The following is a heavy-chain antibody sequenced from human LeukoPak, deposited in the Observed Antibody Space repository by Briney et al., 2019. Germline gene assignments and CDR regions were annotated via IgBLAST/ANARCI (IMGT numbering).Heavy chain of an antibody. CDR1: GGSISSYY. D-gene: IGHD2-2*02. J-gene: IGHJ4*02. CDR3: ARSGGTYTSPFDS. V-gene: IGHV4-59*01. CDR2: IYYSGST. Sequence: SETLSLTXTVSGGSISSYYWSWIRQPPGKGLEWIGYIYYSGSTNYNPSLKSRVTMSLDTSKNQFSLKLTSVTTADTAVYYCARSGGTYTSPFDSWGQGTLVTVSS.